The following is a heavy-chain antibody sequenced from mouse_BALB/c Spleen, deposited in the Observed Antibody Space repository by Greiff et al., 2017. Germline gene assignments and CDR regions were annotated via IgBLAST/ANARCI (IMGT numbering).Heavy chain of an antibody. D-gene: IGHD2-10*02. V-gene: IGHV5-12-1*01. Sequence: EVKLVESGGGLVKPGGSLKLSCAASGFAFSSYDMSWVRQTPEKRLEWVAYISSGGGSTYYPDTVKGRFTISRDNAKNTLYLQMSSLKSEDTAMYYCARHKGYGNSWFAYWGQGTLVTVSA. J-gene: IGHJ3*01. CDR1: GFAFSSYD. CDR3: ARHKGYGNSWFAY. CDR2: ISSGGGST.